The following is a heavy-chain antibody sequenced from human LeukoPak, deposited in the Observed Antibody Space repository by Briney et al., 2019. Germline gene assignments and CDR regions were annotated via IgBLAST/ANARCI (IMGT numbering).Heavy chain of an antibody. D-gene: IGHD2-2*02. CDR1: GYTFTGYY. V-gene: IGHV1-2*02. CDR3: ARDGIYCSSTSCYTDPQSTFDP. CDR2: INPNSGGT. Sequence: ASVKVSCKASGYTFTGYYMHWVRQAPGQGLEWMGGINPNSGGTNYAQKFPRRVTMTRDTSISTAYMELSRLRSDDTAVYYCARDGIYCSSTSCYTDPQSTFDPWGQGTLVTVSS. J-gene: IGHJ5*02.